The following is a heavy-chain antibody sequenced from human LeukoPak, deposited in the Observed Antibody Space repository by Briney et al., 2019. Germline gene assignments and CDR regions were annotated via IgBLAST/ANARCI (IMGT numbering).Heavy chain of an antibody. Sequence: SETLSLTCTVSGGSISSGSYYWSWIRQPDGKGLEWIGRIYTSGSTNYNPSLKSRVTISVDTSKNQFSLKLSSVTAADTAVYYCARRPNRLYWYFDLWGRGTLVTVSS. CDR2: IYTSGST. CDR3: ARRPNRLYWYFDL. CDR1: GGSISSGSYY. J-gene: IGHJ2*01. V-gene: IGHV4-61*02. D-gene: IGHD1-14*01.